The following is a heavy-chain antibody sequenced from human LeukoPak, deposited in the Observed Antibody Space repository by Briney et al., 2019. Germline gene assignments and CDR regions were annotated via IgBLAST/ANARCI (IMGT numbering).Heavy chain of an antibody. CDR2: INAGNGNT. Sequence: ASVKVSCKASGYTFTSYYMHWVRQAPGQRPEWMGWINAGNGNTKYSQKFQGRVTITRDTSASTAYMELSSLRSEDTAVYYCARVGGMVYAQWFDPWGQGTLVTVSS. V-gene: IGHV1-3*01. CDR1: GYTFTSYY. J-gene: IGHJ5*02. D-gene: IGHD2-8*01. CDR3: ARVGGMVYAQWFDP.